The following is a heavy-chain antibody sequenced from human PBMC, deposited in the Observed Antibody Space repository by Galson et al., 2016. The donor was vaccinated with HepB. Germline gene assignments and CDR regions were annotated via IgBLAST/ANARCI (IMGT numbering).Heavy chain of an antibody. CDR1: GGSISNYY. Sequence: SETLSLTCTVSGGSISNYYWSWIWQPPGKGLEWLGYVSYSGDTNYNPSLKSRVTISVGTAKNQFSLRLSSVTAADTALYYCARVETEGYNLFVGDYYFDYWGHGTLVTVSS. V-gene: IGHV4-59*01. CDR3: ARVETEGYNLFVGDYYFDY. CDR2: VSYSGDT. D-gene: IGHD5-24*01. J-gene: IGHJ4*01.